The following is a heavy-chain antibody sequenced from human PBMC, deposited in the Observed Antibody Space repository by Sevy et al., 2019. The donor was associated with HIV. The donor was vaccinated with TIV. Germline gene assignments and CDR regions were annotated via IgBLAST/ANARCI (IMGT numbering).Heavy chain of an antibody. Sequence: GGSLRLSCAASGFTFNRYSMHWVRQAPGMGLEWVSVISSDGVNKYYADSVRGRFTISRDNSKSTLYLQMNNLRAGDTGVYYCARGGILVEGDDRTTPFDFWGQGTLVTVSS. CDR1: GFTFNRYS. D-gene: IGHD2-15*01. CDR3: ARGGILVEGDDRTTPFDF. V-gene: IGHV3-30-3*01. J-gene: IGHJ4*02. CDR2: ISSDGVNK.